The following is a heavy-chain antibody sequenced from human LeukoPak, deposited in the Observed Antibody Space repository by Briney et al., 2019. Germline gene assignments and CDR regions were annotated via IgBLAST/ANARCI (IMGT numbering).Heavy chain of an antibody. D-gene: IGHD1-26*01. Sequence: GGSLRLSCAASGFTFSSYSMNWVRQAPGKGLEWVSSISSSSSYIYYADSVKGRFTISRDNAKNSLYLQMNSLRAEDTAIYYCARDLRIVSGSYLDYWGQGTLVTVSS. CDR3: ARDLRIVSGSYLDY. CDR1: GFTFSSYS. CDR2: ISSSSSYI. V-gene: IGHV3-21*01. J-gene: IGHJ4*02.